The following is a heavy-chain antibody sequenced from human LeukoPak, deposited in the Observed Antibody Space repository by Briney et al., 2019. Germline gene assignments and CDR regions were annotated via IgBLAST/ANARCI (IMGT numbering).Heavy chain of an antibody. Sequence: GASVKVSCKAYGYTFTSYDINWVRQATGQGLEWIGWMNPNSGNTGYAQKFQGRVTMTRNTSISTGYMELRSLRSDDTAVYYCARDLIAARPGWFDPWGQGTLVIVSS. J-gene: IGHJ5*02. CDR1: GYTFTSYD. D-gene: IGHD6-6*01. V-gene: IGHV1-8*01. CDR2: MNPNSGNT. CDR3: ARDLIAARPGWFDP.